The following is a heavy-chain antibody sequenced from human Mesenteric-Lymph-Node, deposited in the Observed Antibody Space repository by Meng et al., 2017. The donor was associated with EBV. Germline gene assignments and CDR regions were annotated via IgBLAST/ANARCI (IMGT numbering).Heavy chain of an antibody. D-gene: IGHD2-15*01. CDR2: IYYSGRT. Sequence: LRLQGSGPGRVEPSRALSLTVTVSSCSISSIHYYWGWVRQPPGKGLEWIGPIYYSGRTSYNPSLKSRVTISVDTSNNQFSENLSSVTAADTAVYYCARQVAATFSGLAFDSWGQRTLVTVSS. V-gene: IGHV4-39*01. CDR3: ARQVAATFSGLAFDS. CDR1: SCSISSIHYY. J-gene: IGHJ4*02.